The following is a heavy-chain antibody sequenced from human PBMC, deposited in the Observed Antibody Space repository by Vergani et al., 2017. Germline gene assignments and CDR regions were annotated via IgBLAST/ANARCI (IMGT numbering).Heavy chain of an antibody. J-gene: IGHJ3*02. Sequence: EVQLVESGGGLVQPGGSLRLSCAASGFTFSSYEMNWVRQAPGKGLEWVSYISSSGSTIYYADSVKGRFTIARDNAKNSLYLQMNSLRAEDTALYYCLVLEWLEAFDIWGQGTMVTVSS. CDR1: GFTFSSYE. V-gene: IGHV3-48*03. D-gene: IGHD6-19*01. CDR2: ISSSGSTI. CDR3: LVLEWLEAFDI.